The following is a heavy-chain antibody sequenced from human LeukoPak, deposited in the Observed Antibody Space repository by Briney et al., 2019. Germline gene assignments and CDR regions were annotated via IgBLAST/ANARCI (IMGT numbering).Heavy chain of an antibody. D-gene: IGHD3-9*01. Sequence: SSETLSLTCAVYGGSFSGYYWSWIRQPPGKGLEWIGEINHSGSTNYNPSLKSRVTISVDTSKNQFSLKLSSVTAADTAVYYCARSGYDILTGWDCYGMDVWGQGTTVTVSS. CDR3: ARSGYDILTGWDCYGMDV. J-gene: IGHJ6*02. CDR1: GGSFSGYY. CDR2: INHSGST. V-gene: IGHV4-34*01.